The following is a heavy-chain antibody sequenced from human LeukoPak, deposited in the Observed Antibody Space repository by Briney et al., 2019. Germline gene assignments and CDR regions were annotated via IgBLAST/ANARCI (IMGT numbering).Heavy chain of an antibody. CDR2: MNPNSGNT. CDR1: GYTFTSYD. J-gene: IGHJ2*01. Sequence: ASVKVSCKASGYTFTSYDINWVRQATGQGLEWMGWMNPNSGNTGYAQKFQGRVTITADKSTSTAYMELSSLRSEDTAVYYCAGDLYSSSPGYFDLWGRGTLVTVSS. V-gene: IGHV1-8*03. D-gene: IGHD6-6*01. CDR3: AGDLYSSSPGYFDL.